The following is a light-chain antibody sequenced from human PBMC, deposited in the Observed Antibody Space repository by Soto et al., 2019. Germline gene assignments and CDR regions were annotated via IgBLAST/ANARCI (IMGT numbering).Light chain of an antibody. CDR2: DSS. CDR1: ESVSSSF. Sequence: EIVLTQSPGTLSLSPGERATLSCRASESVSSSFLAWYQQKLGQAPRLLIYDSSSRATGIPDRFSGSGSGTDFTLTISRLAPEDFAVYYCQHYGSSRTFGQGTKVEIK. CDR3: QHYGSSRT. J-gene: IGKJ1*01. V-gene: IGKV3-20*01.